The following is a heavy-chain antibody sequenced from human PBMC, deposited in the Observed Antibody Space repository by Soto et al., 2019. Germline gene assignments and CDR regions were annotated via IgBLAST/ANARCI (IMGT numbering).Heavy chain of an antibody. CDR1: GGSISSGGYY. J-gene: IGHJ4*02. CDR3: ARVPRCRGSVNKYCSGGSPWGYFDY. D-gene: IGHD2-15*01. Sequence: SETLSLTCTVSGGSISSGGYYWSWIRQHPGKGLEWIGYIYYSGSTYYNPSLKSRVTISVDTSKNQFSLKLSSVTAADTAVYYCARVPRCRGSVNKYCSGGSPWGYFDYWGQGTLVTVSS. V-gene: IGHV4-31*03. CDR2: IYYSGST.